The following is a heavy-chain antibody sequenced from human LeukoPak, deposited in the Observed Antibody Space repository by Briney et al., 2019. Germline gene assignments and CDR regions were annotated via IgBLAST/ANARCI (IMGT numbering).Heavy chain of an antibody. J-gene: IGHJ4*02. CDR2: ISSSSSYI. CDR1: GFTFSSYS. Sequence: GGSLRLSCAASGFTFSSYSMNWVRQAPGKGLEWVSSISSSSSYIYYADSVKGRFTISRDNAKNSLYLQMNSLRAEDTAVYYCARDLSLVYYDILTSYWGQGTLVTVSS. CDR3: ARDLSLVYYDILTSY. V-gene: IGHV3-21*01. D-gene: IGHD3-9*01.